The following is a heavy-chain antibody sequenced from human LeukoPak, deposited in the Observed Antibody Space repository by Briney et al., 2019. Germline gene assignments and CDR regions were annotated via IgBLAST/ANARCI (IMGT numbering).Heavy chain of an antibody. V-gene: IGHV1-69*04. D-gene: IGHD3-16*02. CDR3: ANRITFGGSIVKPPEY. J-gene: IGHJ4*02. Sequence: SVKVSCKASGGTFSSYAISWVRQAPGQGLEWMGRIIPILGIANYAQKFPGRVTITADKSTSTAYMELSSLRSEDTAVYYCANRITFGGSIVKPPEYWGQGTLVTVSS. CDR2: IIPILGIA. CDR1: GGTFSSYA.